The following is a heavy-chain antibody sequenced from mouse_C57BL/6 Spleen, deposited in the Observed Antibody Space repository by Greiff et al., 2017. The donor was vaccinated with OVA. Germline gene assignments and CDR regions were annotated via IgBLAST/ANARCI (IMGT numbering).Heavy chain of an antibody. CDR2: IRNKANNHAT. Sequence: EVKVEESGGGLVQPGGSMKLSCAASGFTFSDAWMDWVRQSPEKGLEWVAEIRNKANNHATYYAESVKGRFTISRDDSKSSVYLQMNSLRAEDTGIYYCTRPPVYGNFSYYAMDYWGQGTSVTVSS. V-gene: IGHV6-6*01. CDR3: TRPPVYGNFSYYAMDY. D-gene: IGHD2-1*01. CDR1: GFTFSDAW. J-gene: IGHJ4*01.